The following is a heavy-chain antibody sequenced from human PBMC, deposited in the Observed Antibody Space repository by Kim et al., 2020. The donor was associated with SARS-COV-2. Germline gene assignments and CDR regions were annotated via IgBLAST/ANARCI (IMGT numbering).Heavy chain of an antibody. Sequence: SETLSLTCTVSGGSISSSSYYWGWIRQPPGKGLEWIGSIYYSGSTYYNPSLKSRVTISVDTSKNQFSLKLSSVTAADTAVYYCATRPFNWFDPWGQGTLVTVSS. CDR3: ATRPFNWFDP. V-gene: IGHV4-39*01. J-gene: IGHJ5*02. CDR2: IYYSGST. CDR1: GGSISSSSYY.